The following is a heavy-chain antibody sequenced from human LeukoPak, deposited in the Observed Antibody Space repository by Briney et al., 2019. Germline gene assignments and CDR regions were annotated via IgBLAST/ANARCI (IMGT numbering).Heavy chain of an antibody. J-gene: IGHJ4*02. D-gene: IGHD5-18*01. V-gene: IGHV3-74*01. CDR2: INSDGSST. CDR1: GFTFSSYW. CDR3: AKDPPGYSYGYGIDY. Sequence: GGSLRLSCAASGFTFSSYWMHWVRQAPGKGLVWVSRINSDGSSTSYANSVKGRFTISRDNAKNTLYLQMNSLRAEDTAVYYCAKDPPGYSYGYGIDYWGQGTLVTVSS.